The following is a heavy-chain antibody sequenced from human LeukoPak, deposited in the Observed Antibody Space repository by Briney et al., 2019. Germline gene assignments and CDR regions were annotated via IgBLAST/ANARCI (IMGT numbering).Heavy chain of an antibody. CDR3: AKEGPYSSSWYTRNYYYYGMDV. Sequence: KPGGSLRLSCAASGFTFSSYAMSWVRQAPGKGLEWVSAISGSGGSTYYADSVKGRFTISRDNSKNTLYLQMNSLRAEDTAVYYCAKEGPYSSSWYTRNYYYYGMDVWGQGTTVTVSS. D-gene: IGHD6-13*01. CDR1: GFTFSSYA. CDR2: ISGSGGST. V-gene: IGHV3-23*01. J-gene: IGHJ6*02.